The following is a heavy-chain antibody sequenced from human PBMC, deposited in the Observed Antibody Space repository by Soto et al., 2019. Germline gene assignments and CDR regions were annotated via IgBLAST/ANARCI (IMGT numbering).Heavy chain of an antibody. Sequence: GGSLRLSCAASGFTFSTYVMSWVRQAPGKGLEWVSTITDSGGNTYYADSVRGRVTISRDNSKSTLYLQLNSLRAEDTAVYYCAKRGSRYFDYWGQGTLVTVSS. CDR2: ITDSGGNT. CDR1: GFTFSTYV. V-gene: IGHV3-23*01. CDR3: AKRGSRYFDY. J-gene: IGHJ4*02.